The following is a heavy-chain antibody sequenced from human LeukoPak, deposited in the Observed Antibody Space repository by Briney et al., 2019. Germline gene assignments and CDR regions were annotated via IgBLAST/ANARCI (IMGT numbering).Heavy chain of an antibody. Sequence: PSETLSLTCAVSGYSISSGYHWGWIRQPPGKGLEWIGSIYHSGSTYYNPSLKSRVTISVDTSKNQFSLKLSSVTAADTAVYYCARALNYYDSSGYPDYWGQGTLVTVSS. V-gene: IGHV4-38-2*01. J-gene: IGHJ4*02. D-gene: IGHD3-22*01. CDR2: IYHSGST. CDR3: ARALNYYDSSGYPDY. CDR1: GYSISSGYH.